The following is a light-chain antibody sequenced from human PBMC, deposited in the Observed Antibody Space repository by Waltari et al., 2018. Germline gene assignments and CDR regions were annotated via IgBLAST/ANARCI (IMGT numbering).Light chain of an antibody. CDR2: EVS. V-gene: IGLV2-14*01. CDR3: SSYTSRTTLEV. CDR1: SSDVGGYNY. J-gene: IGLJ2*01. Sequence: QSALTQPASVSGSPGQSITISCTGTSSDVGGYNYVSWYQHHPGKAPKLMIYEVSNRPSGVSNRLSGSKSGNTASLTISGLQAEDEAQYYCSSYTSRTTLEVFGGGTKLTVL.